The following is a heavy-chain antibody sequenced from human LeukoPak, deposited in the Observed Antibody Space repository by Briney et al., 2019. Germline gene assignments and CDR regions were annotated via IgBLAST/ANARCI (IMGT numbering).Heavy chain of an antibody. D-gene: IGHD3-22*01. CDR1: GGSVSSSTDY. CDR3: ARDYDTNSYYRPDAFDI. CDR2: MFYSGST. V-gene: IGHV4-39*02. J-gene: IGHJ3*02. Sequence: SETLSLTCTVSGGSVSSSTDYWGWIRQPPGKGLEWIRSMFYSGSTFYNPSLKSRVTISVDTSNNQFSLRLTSVTAADTAVYYCARDYDTNSYYRPDAFDIWGQGTMVTVSS.